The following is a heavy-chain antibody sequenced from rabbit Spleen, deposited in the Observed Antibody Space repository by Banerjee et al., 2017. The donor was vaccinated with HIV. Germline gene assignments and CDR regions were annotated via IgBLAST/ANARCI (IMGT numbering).Heavy chain of an antibody. Sequence: QEQVKETGGGLVQPGGSLTLSCKASGFSFSAGYYMCWVRQAPGKGLEWIACIYAGSSGTTYYASGAKGRFTISKTSSTTVTLQMTSLTAADTATYFCARDTGSGSGYYFTLWGPGTLVTVS. CDR3: ARDTGSGSGYYFTL. D-gene: IGHD8-1*01. CDR1: GFSFSAGYY. V-gene: IGHV1S45*01. J-gene: IGHJ4*01. CDR2: IYAGSSGTT.